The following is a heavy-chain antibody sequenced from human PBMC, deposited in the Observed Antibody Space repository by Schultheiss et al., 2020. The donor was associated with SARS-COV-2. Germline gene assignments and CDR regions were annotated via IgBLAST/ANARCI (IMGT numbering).Heavy chain of an antibody. V-gene: IGHV4-61*01. CDR1: GGSVSSGSYY. D-gene: IGHD6-19*01. CDR2: IYYSGST. CDR3: ARELTVAGTTFNFDY. Sequence: SETLSLTCTVSGGSVSSGSYYWSWIRQPPGKGLEWIGYIYYSGSTHYNPSLKSRVTISVDTSKNQFSLKLSSVTAADTAVYYCARELTVAGTTFNFDYWGQGTLVTVSS. J-gene: IGHJ4*02.